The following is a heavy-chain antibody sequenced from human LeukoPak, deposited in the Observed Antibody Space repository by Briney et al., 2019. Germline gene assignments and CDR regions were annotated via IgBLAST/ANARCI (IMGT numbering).Heavy chain of an antibody. V-gene: IGHV1-46*01. CDR1: GYTFTSYY. CDR2: INPSGGST. CDR3: AKIAAAGITFDY. D-gene: IGHD6-13*01. Sequence: ASVKVSCKASGYTFTSYYMHWVRQAPGQGLEWMGIINPSGGSTSYAQKFQGRVTMTRDTSISTAYMELSRLRSDDTAVYYCAKIAAAGITFDYWGQGTLVTVSS. J-gene: IGHJ4*02.